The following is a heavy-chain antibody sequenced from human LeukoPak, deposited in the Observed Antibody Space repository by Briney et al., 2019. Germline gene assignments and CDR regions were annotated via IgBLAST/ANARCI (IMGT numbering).Heavy chain of an antibody. CDR2: ISSSSSYI. D-gene: IGHD5-18*01. CDR3: ARGVQQYSYGSFPTG. Sequence: GGSLRLSCAASGFTFSSYSMNWVRQAPGKGLEWVSSISSSSSYIYYADSVKGRFTTSRDNAKNSLYLQMNSLRAEDTAVYYCARGVQQYSYGSFPTGWGQGTLVTVSS. V-gene: IGHV3-21*01. CDR1: GFTFSSYS. J-gene: IGHJ4*02.